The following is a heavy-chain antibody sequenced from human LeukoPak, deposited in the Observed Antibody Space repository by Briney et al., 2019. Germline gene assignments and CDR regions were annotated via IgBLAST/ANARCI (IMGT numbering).Heavy chain of an antibody. Sequence: NPSETLSLTCTVSGGSGSSDSWSWIRQPPGQGLEWIGYISYSGSTSYNPSLKSRVTISVDTSKNQFSLKLSSVTAADTAVYYCARGHIRNNWFDPWGQGTLVTVSS. J-gene: IGHJ5*02. V-gene: IGHV4-59*02. CDR1: GGSGSSDS. CDR2: ISYSGST. CDR3: ARGHIRNNWFDP.